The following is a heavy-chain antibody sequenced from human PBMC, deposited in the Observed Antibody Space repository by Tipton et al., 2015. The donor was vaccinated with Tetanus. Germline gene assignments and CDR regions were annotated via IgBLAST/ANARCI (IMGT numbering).Heavy chain of an antibody. Sequence: SLRLSCAASGFTFDDYAMHWVRQAPGKGLEWVSGISWNSGSIGYADSVKGRFTISRDNAKNSLYLQMNSLRAEDTALYYCAKVKYGDYEGALFDYWGQGTLVTVSS. J-gene: IGHJ4*02. CDR2: ISWNSGSI. CDR1: GFTFDDYA. V-gene: IGHV3-9*01. D-gene: IGHD4-17*01. CDR3: AKVKYGDYEGALFDY.